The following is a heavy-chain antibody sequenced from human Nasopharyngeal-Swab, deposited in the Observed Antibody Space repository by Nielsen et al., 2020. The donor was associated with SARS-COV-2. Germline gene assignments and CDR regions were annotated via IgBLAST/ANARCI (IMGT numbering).Heavy chain of an antibody. D-gene: IGHD6-19*01. V-gene: IGHV1-46*01. CDR1: GYTFTNYY. Sequence: ASVKVSCKASGYTFTNYYMHCDRQAPGQGLEWMGIISPSGDATGYAQQFQGRVAMTRDTSTSTVYMELSSLRSEDTAVYYSVRDQGAGVAVAGCLDYWGQGTLVTVSS. CDR3: VRDQGAGVAVAGCLDY. J-gene: IGHJ4*02. CDR2: ISPSGDAT.